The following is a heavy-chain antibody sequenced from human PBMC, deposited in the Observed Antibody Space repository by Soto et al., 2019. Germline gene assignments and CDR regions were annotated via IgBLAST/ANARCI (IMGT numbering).Heavy chain of an antibody. CDR2: ISAYNGNT. CDR3: ARSPRGVIVLMVYATDFDY. CDR1: GYTFTSYG. J-gene: IGHJ4*02. V-gene: IGHV1-18*04. D-gene: IGHD2-8*01. Sequence: QVQLVQSGAEVKKPGASVKVSCKASGYTFTSYGISWVRQAPGQGLEWMGWISAYNGNTNYAQKHQGGVTMTPDTSTSKAYMELRSLRSDDTAVYYCARSPRGVIVLMVYATDFDYWGQGTLVTVSS.